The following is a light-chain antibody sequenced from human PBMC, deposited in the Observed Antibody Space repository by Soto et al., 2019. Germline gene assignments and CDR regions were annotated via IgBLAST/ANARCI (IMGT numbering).Light chain of an antibody. CDR1: NIGGKK. CDR3: QVWDSSTV. V-gene: IGLV3-9*01. Sequence: SYELTQPLSVSVALGQTARISCGGNNIGGKKVHWYQQKPGQAPVLVIYRDSDRPSGIPERFSGSNSGNTATLTISTAQAGDEADYYCQVWDSSTVFGTGTKLTVL. CDR2: RDS. J-gene: IGLJ1*01.